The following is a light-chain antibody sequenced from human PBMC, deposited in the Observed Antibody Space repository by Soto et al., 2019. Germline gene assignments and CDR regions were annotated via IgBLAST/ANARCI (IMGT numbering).Light chain of an antibody. V-gene: IGKV4-1*01. J-gene: IGKJ4*01. CDR2: WAS. Sequence: DIVMTQSPDSLAVSLGERATINCKSSQSVLYSSNNKNYLAWYQQKPGQPPKLLIYWASTRESGVPDRFSGSGSGTDFTLTIGSLQAEAVAVYYCQQYYSAPQLTFGGGTKVEIK. CDR3: QQYYSAPQLT. CDR1: QSVLYSSNNKNY.